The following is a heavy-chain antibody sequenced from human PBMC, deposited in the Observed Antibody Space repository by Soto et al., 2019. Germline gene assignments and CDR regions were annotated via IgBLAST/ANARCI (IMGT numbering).Heavy chain of an antibody. D-gene: IGHD6-19*01. V-gene: IGHV4-59*08. CDR1: GGSFSGPS. Sequence: LTCAVSGGSFSGPSLSWILQPPGKGLEWIGYIYDIGTTNSNPSLKSRVTITADTSKNQFSLRLSSVTAADTAVYYCARLQWPNYYLDYWGQGILVTVS. CDR2: IYDIGTT. CDR3: ARLQWPNYYLDY. J-gene: IGHJ4*02.